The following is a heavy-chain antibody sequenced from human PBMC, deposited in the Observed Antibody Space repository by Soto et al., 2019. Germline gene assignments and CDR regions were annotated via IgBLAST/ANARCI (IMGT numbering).Heavy chain of an antibody. D-gene: IGHD4-17*01. V-gene: IGHV3-23*01. Sequence: EVQLLESGGGLVQPGGSLRLSCAASEFTFSSSAMGWVRQAPGKGLEWVSGIRGSVGSTYYADSVEGRFTISRYNSKNTLYLQMNSLRAEDTAVYYCAKDFYGDYPDYFGSWGQGTRVTVSS. J-gene: IGHJ4*02. CDR1: EFTFSSSA. CDR3: AKDFYGDYPDYFGS. CDR2: IRGSVGST.